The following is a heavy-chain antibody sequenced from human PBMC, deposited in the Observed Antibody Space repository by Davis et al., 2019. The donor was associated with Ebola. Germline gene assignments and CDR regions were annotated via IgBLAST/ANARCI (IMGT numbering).Heavy chain of an antibody. V-gene: IGHV3-48*02. CDR3: VRDYLFALDI. CDR2: IGTRGDPT. CDR1: GFIFSSYT. Sequence: PGGSLRLSCAASGFIFSSYTMNWVRQAPGKGLEWVSYIGTRGDPTVYADSVKGRFTVSRDDANNSLSLLMNSLRDEDTAIYYCVRDYLFALDIWGQGTMVTVSS. J-gene: IGHJ3*02.